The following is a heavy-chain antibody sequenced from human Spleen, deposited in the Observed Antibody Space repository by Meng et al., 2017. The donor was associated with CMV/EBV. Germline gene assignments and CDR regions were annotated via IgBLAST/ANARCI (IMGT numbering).Heavy chain of an antibody. Sequence: FTFSSYGMHWVRQAPGKGLEWVAVIWYDGSNKYYADSVKGRFTISRDNSKHTLYLQMNSLRAEDTAVYYCARGYCTNGVCYQPPFFDYWGQGTLVTVSS. CDR1: FTFSSYG. CDR3: ARGYCTNGVCYQPPFFDY. D-gene: IGHD2-8*01. CDR2: IWYDGSNK. V-gene: IGHV3-33*01. J-gene: IGHJ4*02.